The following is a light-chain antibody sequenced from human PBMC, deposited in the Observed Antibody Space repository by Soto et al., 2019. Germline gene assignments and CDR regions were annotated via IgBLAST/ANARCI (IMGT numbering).Light chain of an antibody. J-gene: IGLJ1*01. CDR3: SSYTSSNTPYV. CDR1: SSDVGGYNF. Sequence: QSALTQPASVSGSPGQSITISCTGSSSDVGGYNFVSWYQHHPGKAPKLIPYEVTTRPSGVSSRFSGSKSGNTASLTISGLQADDEANYYCSSYTSSNTPYVFGTGTKLTVL. V-gene: IGLV2-14*01. CDR2: EVT.